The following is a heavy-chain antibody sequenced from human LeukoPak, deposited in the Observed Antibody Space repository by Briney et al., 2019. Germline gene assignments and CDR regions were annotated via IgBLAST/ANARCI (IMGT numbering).Heavy chain of an antibody. D-gene: IGHD3-10*01. Sequence: GGSLRLSCAASGSXFSDHYIDWVRQAPGKGLDWIGRSRNRAHSYSTEYAASVKGRFTVSRADSENSLYLQMNSLKTNDTAVYYCVALIRGLGYWGQETLVTVSS. CDR2: SRNRAHSYST. V-gene: IGHV3-72*01. CDR1: GSXFSDHY. CDR3: VALIRGLGY. J-gene: IGHJ4*01.